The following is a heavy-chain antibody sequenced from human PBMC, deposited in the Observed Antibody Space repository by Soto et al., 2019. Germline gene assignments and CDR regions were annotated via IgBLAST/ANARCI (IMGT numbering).Heavy chain of an antibody. J-gene: IGHJ4*02. V-gene: IGHV1-69*13. D-gene: IGHD3-22*01. CDR3: ARGEDYDSSAYYYRFRY. CDR2: IIPIFGTA. CDR1: GGTFSSYA. Sequence: SVKVSCKASGGTFSSYAISWVRQAPGQGLEWMGGIIPIFGTANYAQKFQGRVTITADESTSTAYTELSSLRSEDTAVYYCARGEDYDSSAYYYRFRYWGQGTLVTV.